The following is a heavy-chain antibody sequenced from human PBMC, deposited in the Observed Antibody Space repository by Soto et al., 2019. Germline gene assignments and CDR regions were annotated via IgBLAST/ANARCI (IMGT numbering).Heavy chain of an antibody. D-gene: IGHD3-22*01. V-gene: IGHV3-30*18. CDR1: GIIFHTYG. J-gene: IGHJ2*01. Sequence: QVQLVESGGGVVQPGRSLRLSCAASGIIFHTYGMHWVRQAPGKGLECVAVISHDGSTIYYADSVKGRFTISRDNSKNTLFLQMSSLRAEDTAVYYCANPVQENGYHYDIWYFDLLGRGTLVTVSS. CDR3: ANPVQENGYHYDIWYFDL. CDR2: ISHDGSTI.